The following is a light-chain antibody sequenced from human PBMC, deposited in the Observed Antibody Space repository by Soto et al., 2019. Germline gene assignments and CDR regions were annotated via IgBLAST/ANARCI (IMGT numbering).Light chain of an antibody. J-gene: IGKJ2*01. CDR2: AAS. V-gene: IGKV3-20*01. CDR3: QQYGSSPHT. CDR1: QSVSSSF. Sequence: EIVLTQSPGTLSLSPGERATLSCRASQSVSSSFLAWYQHKPGQAPRLLIYAASSRATGIPDRFSGSGSGTDFTLTISRLEPEDFAVYYCQQYGSSPHTFGRGTKLEIK.